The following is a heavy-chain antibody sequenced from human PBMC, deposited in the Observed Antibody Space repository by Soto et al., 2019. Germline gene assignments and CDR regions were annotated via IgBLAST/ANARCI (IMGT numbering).Heavy chain of an antibody. CDR3: AVAVAGPTAIGY. CDR2: INSDGSST. CDR1: GFTFSSYW. D-gene: IGHD6-19*01. Sequence: EVQLVESGGGVVQPGGSLRLSSAASGFTFSSYWMHWVRQAPGKGLVWVSRINSDGSSTSYADSVKGRFTISRDNAKNTLYLQMNSLRAEDTAVYYCAVAVAGPTAIGYWGQGTLVTVSS. V-gene: IGHV3-74*01. J-gene: IGHJ4*02.